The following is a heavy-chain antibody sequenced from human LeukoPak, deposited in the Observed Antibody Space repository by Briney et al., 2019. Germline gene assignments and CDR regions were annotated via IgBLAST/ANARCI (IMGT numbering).Heavy chain of an antibody. CDR1: GGSISTYY. D-gene: IGHD2-2*02. J-gene: IGHJ4*02. V-gene: IGHV4-4*07. CDR2: IYSSGST. Sequence: SETLSLTCTVSGGSISTYYWTWIRQPAGRGLEWLGRIYSSGSTNYNPSPKSRVTISVDTSKNQFSLKLSSVTAADTAVYYCAGDRGYCSSTSCYTRFDYWGQGTLVTVSS. CDR3: AGDRGYCSSTSCYTRFDY.